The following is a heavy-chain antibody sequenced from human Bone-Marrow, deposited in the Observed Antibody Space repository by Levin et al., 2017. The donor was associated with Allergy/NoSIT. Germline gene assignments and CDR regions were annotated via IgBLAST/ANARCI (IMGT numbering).Heavy chain of an antibody. J-gene: IGHJ4*02. CDR2: IKEDGSEK. CDR1: GFIFSRYW. CDR3: ARDFRASGYSSNSY. D-gene: IGHD6-13*01. Sequence: GSLRLSCAASGFIFSRYWMSWVRQAPGKGLEWVANIKEDGSEKYYVDSVKGRFTISRDNANNSLYLQMKSLRAEDTAVYYCARDFRASGYSSNSYWGQGTLVTVSS. V-gene: IGHV3-7*04.